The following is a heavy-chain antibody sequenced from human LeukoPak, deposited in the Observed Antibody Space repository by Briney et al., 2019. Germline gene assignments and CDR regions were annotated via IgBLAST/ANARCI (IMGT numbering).Heavy chain of an antibody. J-gene: IGHJ3*02. V-gene: IGHV3-7*04. CDR1: GFPFSRYW. D-gene: IGHD3-10*01. CDR3: ARGDYYDSGTSFTDAFDI. CDR2: IKQDGSEK. Sequence: TAGSLRLSCAASGFPFSRYWMSWVRQAPGKGLYWVANIKQDGSEKYYVDSVKGRFTISRDNAKNSLYLQMNSLRAEDTAVYYCARGDYYDSGTSFTDAFDIWGQGTMVTVSS.